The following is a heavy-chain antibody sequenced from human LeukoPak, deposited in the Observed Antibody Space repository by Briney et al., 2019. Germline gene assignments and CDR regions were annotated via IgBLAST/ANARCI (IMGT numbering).Heavy chain of an antibody. CDR3: ARDVQGQRLKDY. D-gene: IGHD6-25*01. V-gene: IGHV1-2*02. Sequence: ASVKVSCKASGYTFTGYYMHWVRQAPGQGLEWMGWINPNSGGTNYAQKFQGRVTMTRDTSISTADMELSRLGSDDTAVYYCARDVQGQRLKDYWGQGTLVTVSS. CDR2: INPNSGGT. J-gene: IGHJ4*02. CDR1: GYTFTGYY.